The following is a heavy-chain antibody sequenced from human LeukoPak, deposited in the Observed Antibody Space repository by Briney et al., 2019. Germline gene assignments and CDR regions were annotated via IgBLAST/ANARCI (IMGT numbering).Heavy chain of an antibody. CDR2: INQDGSTE. D-gene: IGHD1-14*01. V-gene: IGHV3-7*01. Sequence: HTGGSLRLSCAASGFTFSNVWMAWVRQAPGKGLEWVANINQDGSTEQYVDSVRGRFTISRDNAKNSLYLQMNSLTAEDTGLYHCARDMKGNLDYWGQGTLVTVPS. CDR1: GFTFSNVW. CDR3: ARDMKGNLDY. J-gene: IGHJ4*02.